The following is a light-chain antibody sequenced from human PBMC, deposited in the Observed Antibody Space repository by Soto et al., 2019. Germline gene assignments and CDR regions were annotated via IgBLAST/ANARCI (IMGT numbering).Light chain of an antibody. J-gene: IGLJ2*01. V-gene: IGLV7-46*01. CDR1: TGAVTSGHY. CDR2: DTS. Sequence: QAVVTQEPSLTVSPGGTVTLTCGSSTGAVTSGHYPFWFQQRPGQAPRTLIYDTSNKHSWTPAQFSGSLLGDKVALTLSGAQPEDEADYYCLLTYSGVGVVFGGGTKLTVL. CDR3: LLTYSGVGVV.